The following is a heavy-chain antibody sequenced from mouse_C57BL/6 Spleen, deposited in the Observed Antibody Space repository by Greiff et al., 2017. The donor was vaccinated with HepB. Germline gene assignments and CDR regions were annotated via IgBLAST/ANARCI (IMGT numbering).Heavy chain of an antibody. CDR2: IHPSDSDT. CDR1: GYTFTSYW. CDR3: AIFITEGVHYFDY. D-gene: IGHD1-1*01. J-gene: IGHJ2*01. Sequence: VQLQQPGAELVKPGASVKVSCKASGYTFTSYWMHWVKQRPGQGLEWIGRIHPSDSDTNYNQKFKGKATLTVDKSSSTAYMQLSSLTTEYSAVFYCAIFITEGVHYFDYWGQGTTLTVSS. V-gene: IGHV1-74*01.